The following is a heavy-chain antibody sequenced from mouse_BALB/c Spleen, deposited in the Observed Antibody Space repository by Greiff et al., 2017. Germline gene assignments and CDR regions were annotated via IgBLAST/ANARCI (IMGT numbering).Heavy chain of an antibody. V-gene: IGHV2-9*02. CDR2: IWAGGST. Sequence: VQLVESGPGLVAPSQSLSITCTVSGFSLTSYGVHWVRQPPGKGLEWLGVIWAGGSTNYNSALMSRLSISKDNSTNQVFLKMNSLQTDDTAMYYCARDNYYYNGDKAMDYWGQGTAVTVSS. D-gene: IGHD1-1*01. CDR1: GFSLTSYG. J-gene: IGHJ4*01. CDR3: ARDNYYYNGDKAMDY.